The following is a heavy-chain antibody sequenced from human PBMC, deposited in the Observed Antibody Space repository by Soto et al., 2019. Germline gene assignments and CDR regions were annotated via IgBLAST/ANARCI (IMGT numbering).Heavy chain of an antibody. V-gene: IGHV4-34*01. D-gene: IGHD4-17*01. CDR3: ARGAVNYYYHMAV. Sequence: PSETLSLTCAVYGGSFSGYYWSWIRQPPGKGLEWIGEINHSGGTNYNPSLKSRVTISVDTSKNQFSLKLSSVTAADTAVYYCARGAVNYYYHMAVWGKGTTVTVSS. J-gene: IGHJ6*03. CDR2: INHSGGT. CDR1: GGSFSGYY.